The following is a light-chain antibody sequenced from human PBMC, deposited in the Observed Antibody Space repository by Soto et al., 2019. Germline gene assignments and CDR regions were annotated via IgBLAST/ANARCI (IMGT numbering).Light chain of an antibody. CDR1: QGVTSRY. CDR2: GAS. V-gene: IGKV3-20*01. CDR3: QQYHTSPAWT. J-gene: IGKJ1*01. Sequence: EIVLTQSPGTLSLSPGERATLSCRASQGVTSRYLAWYQQKPGQTPRLLIYGASTRATGIPDRFSGSGSGTDFTLTISRLEPEDFAVYYCQQYHTSPAWTFGQGTKVDIK.